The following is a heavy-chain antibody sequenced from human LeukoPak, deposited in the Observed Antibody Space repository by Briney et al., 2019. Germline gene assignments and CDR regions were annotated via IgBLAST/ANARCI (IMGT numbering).Heavy chain of an antibody. J-gene: IGHJ4*02. CDR2: IYTSGST. Sequence: KPSETLSLTCTVSGGSISSGSYYWSWIRQPAGKGLEWIGRIYTSGSTNYNPSLKSRVTISVDTSKNQFSLKLSSVTAADTAVYYCARDTPLYAQDYWGQGTLVTVSS. D-gene: IGHD2/OR15-2a*01. CDR3: ARDTPLYAQDY. V-gene: IGHV4-61*02. CDR1: GGSISSGSYY.